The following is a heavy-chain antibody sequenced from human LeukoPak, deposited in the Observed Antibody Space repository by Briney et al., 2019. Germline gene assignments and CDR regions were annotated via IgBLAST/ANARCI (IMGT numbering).Heavy chain of an antibody. CDR1: GGSISSYF. CDR2: IYYSGST. D-gene: IGHD3-3*01. CDR3: ARGHDFWSGLYYFDY. Sequence: TETLSLTCTVSGGSISSYFWSWIRQPPGKGLEWIGYIYYSGSTNYNPSLKSRVTISVDTSKNQFSLKLSSVTAADTAVYYCARGHDFWSGLYYFDYWGQGTLATVSS. V-gene: IGHV4-59*01. J-gene: IGHJ4*02.